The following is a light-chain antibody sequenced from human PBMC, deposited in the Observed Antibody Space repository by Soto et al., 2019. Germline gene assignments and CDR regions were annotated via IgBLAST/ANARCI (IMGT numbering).Light chain of an antibody. CDR1: SSDFGNYNL. CDR3: AAWDDSLNGPV. CDR2: EVN. J-gene: IGLJ3*02. Sequence: QSVLTQPASVSGSPGQSITISCTGTSSDFGNYNLVSWYQQHPGKVPKLILFEVNKRPSGVSGRFSGSKSGNTASLAISGLQSEDEADYYCAAWDDSLNGPVFGGGTKVTVL. V-gene: IGLV2-14*02.